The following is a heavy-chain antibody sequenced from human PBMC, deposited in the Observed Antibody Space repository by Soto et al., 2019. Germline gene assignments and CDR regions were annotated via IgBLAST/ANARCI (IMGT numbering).Heavy chain of an antibody. J-gene: IGHJ6*02. V-gene: IGHV4-59*01. D-gene: IGHD3-22*01. Sequence: PSETLSLTCTVSGGSTSSYYWSWIRQPPGKGLEWIGHIYYSGYTNTNYNPSLKSRVTISVDTSKSQFSLKLSSVTAADTAVYYCARDYYYDSSCHPGAYYYGMDVWGQGTTVTVAS. CDR3: ARDYYYDSSCHPGAYYYGMDV. CDR2: IYYSGYTNT. CDR1: GGSTSSYY.